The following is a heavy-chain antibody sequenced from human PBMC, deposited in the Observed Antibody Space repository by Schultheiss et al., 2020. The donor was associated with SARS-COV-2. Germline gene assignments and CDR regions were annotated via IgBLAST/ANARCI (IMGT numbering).Heavy chain of an antibody. CDR2: IYTSGST. CDR1: GGSISNYY. CDR3: ARGDVGSVWFRELLSERVYYGMDV. V-gene: IGHV4-4*07. Sequence: SETLSLTCTVSGGSISNYYWSWIRQPAGKGLEWIGRIYTSGSTNYNPSLKSRVTMSVDTSKNQFSLKLSSVTAADTAVYYCARGDVGSVWFRELLSERVYYGMDVWGQGTTVTVSS. J-gene: IGHJ6*02. D-gene: IGHD3-10*01.